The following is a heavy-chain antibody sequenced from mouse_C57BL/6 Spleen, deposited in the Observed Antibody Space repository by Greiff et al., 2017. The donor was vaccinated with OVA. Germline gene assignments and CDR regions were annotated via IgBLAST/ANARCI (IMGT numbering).Heavy chain of an antibody. CDR3: ARFPFITTVVARGYFDV. CDR1: GYSFPDYN. Sequence: VQLQQSGPELVKPGASVKISCKASGYSFPDYNMNWVKQSNGKSLEWIGVINPNYGTTSYNPKFKGKATLTVDQSSSTAYMQLNSLTSEDSAVYYCARFPFITTVVARGYFDVWGTGTTVTVSS. D-gene: IGHD1-1*01. CDR2: INPNYGTT. J-gene: IGHJ1*03. V-gene: IGHV1-39*01.